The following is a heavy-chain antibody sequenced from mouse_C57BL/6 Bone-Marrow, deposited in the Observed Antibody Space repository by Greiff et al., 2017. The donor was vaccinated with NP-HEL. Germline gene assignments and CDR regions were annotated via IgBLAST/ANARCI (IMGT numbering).Heavy chain of an antibody. Sequence: EVNVVESGGGLVKPGGSLKLSCAASGFTFSDYGMHWVRQAPEKGLEWVAYISSGSSTIYYADTVKGRFTISRDNAKNTLFLQMTSLRSEDTAMYYCARQDYDYDDAFAYWGQGTLVTVSA. J-gene: IGHJ3*01. CDR1: GFTFSDYG. D-gene: IGHD2-4*01. CDR2: ISSGSSTI. V-gene: IGHV5-17*01. CDR3: ARQDYDYDDAFAY.